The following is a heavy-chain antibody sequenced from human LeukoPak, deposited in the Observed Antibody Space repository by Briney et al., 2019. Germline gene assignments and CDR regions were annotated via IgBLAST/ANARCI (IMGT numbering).Heavy chain of an antibody. Sequence: ASVKVSCKASGYTFTGYYIHWVRQAPGQGLEWMGWINPNSGGTSFAQKFQGRVTMTRDTSISTAYVELSRLRSDDTAVYYCARDRYSGSYYFDYWGQGTLVTVSS. V-gene: IGHV1-2*02. J-gene: IGHJ4*02. CDR2: INPNSGGT. CDR3: ARDRYSGSYYFDY. D-gene: IGHD1-26*01. CDR1: GYTFTGYY.